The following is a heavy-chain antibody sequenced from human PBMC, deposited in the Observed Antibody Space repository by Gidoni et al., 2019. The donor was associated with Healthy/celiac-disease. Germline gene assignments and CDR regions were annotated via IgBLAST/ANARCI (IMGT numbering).Heavy chain of an antibody. J-gene: IGHJ3*02. V-gene: IGHV4-39*01. D-gene: IGHD7-27*01. CDR2: IYYSRST. CDR1: GGSISSSSYY. Sequence: QLQLQESGPGLVKPSETLSLTCTVSGGSISSSSYYWGWIRQPPGKGLEWIGSIYYSRSTYYHPSLKSRVTISVDTSKNQFSLKLSSVTAADTAVYYCARGLDRNGDAGDEDAFDIWGQGTMVTVSS. CDR3: ARGLDRNGDAGDEDAFDI.